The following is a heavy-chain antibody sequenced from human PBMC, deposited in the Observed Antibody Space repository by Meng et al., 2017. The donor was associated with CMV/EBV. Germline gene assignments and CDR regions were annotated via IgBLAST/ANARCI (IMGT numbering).Heavy chain of an antibody. CDR3: ARKGVMTAFDI. CDR1: GGTFSSYA. V-gene: IGHV1-69*10. CDR2: IIPILGIA. D-gene: IGHD2-8*01. J-gene: IGHJ3*02. Sequence: SVQVSCQASGGTFSSYAISWVRQAPGQGLEWMGGIIPILGIANYAQKFQGRVTITADNSTSTTYMELSSLRSEDTAVYYCARKGVMTAFDIWGQGTMVTVSS.